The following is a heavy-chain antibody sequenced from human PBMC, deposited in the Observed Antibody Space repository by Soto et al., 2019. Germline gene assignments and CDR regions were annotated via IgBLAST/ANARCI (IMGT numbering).Heavy chain of an antibody. V-gene: IGHV3-48*02. CDR3: ESVVESGYDLEV. J-gene: IGHJ4*02. D-gene: IGHD5-12*01. CDR1: GFTFSSYG. Sequence: EVQLVESGGGLVQPGWSLRLSCAASGFTFSSYGMNWVRQAPGKGLEWVSYISDSSRTIHHADSVRGGFTITRDNVKNSLYLQMNRLRDEDTAVYYCESVVESGYDLEVRGQGTLVTPSS. CDR2: ISDSSRTI.